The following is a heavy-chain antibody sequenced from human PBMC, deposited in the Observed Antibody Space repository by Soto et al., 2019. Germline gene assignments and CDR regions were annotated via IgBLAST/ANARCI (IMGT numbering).Heavy chain of an antibody. Sequence: GGSLRLSCAASGFTFSNAWMSWVRQAPGKGLEWVGRIKSKTDGGTTDYAAPVKGRFTISRDDSKNTLYLQMNSLKTEDTAVYYCTTDPLVYPPSSGWYYYYGMDVWGQGTTVTVSS. V-gene: IGHV3-15*01. CDR1: GFTFSNAW. D-gene: IGHD6-19*01. CDR3: TTDPLVYPPSSGWYYYYGMDV. J-gene: IGHJ6*02. CDR2: IKSKTDGGTT.